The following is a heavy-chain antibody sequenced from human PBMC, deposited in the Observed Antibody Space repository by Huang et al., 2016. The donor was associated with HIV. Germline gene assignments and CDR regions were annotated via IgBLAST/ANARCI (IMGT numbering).Heavy chain of an antibody. CDR2: LDREDEET. Sequence: QVQLTQSGAEVKKPGASVKVSCKVSGYTLSELSMNWVRQAPGKGLEWMGGLDREDEETIYAQKCQGRLTMTEDTSADTAYMELASLRSEDTAVYYCATGKYGSSFNYWGQGTLVTVSS. D-gene: IGHD2-2*01. CDR3: ATGKYGSSFNY. J-gene: IGHJ4*02. V-gene: IGHV1-24*01. CDR1: GYTLSELS.